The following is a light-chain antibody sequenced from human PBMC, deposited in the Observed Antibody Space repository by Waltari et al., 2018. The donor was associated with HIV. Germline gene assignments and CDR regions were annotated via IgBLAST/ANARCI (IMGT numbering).Light chain of an antibody. CDR3: QVWDGSSDHGI. Sequence: SYVLTQPPSVSVAPGQTARITCGGHNIGSRSVHWYLQRPGQAPVLVVYDDSDRPSGISERFSGSNSGDTATLTISRVEVGEEADYYCQVWDGSSDHGIFGGGAKLTVL. CDR1: NIGSRS. CDR2: DDS. V-gene: IGLV3-21*02. J-gene: IGLJ2*01.